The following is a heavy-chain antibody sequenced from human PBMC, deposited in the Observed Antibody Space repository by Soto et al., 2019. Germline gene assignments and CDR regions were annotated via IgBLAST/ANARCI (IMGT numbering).Heavy chain of an antibody. J-gene: IGHJ6*02. Sequence: LSLTCTVSGVSVSSYYWGWIRQPPGLGLEWIGYIYYTGSTNYNPSLKSRVGMSVDTSKNQSSLKMTSVTPADTAVYYCARNTGPAAAGIDYYGMDVWGQGTTVTVSS. D-gene: IGHD6-13*01. V-gene: IGHV4-59*02. CDR1: GVSVSSYY. CDR2: IYYTGST. CDR3: ARNTGPAAAGIDYYGMDV.